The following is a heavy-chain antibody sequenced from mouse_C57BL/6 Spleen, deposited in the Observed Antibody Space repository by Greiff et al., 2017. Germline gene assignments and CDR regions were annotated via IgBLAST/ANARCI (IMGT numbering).Heavy chain of an antibody. CDR2: IFPGSGSP. CDR1: GYTFTDYY. Sequence: QVQLKQSGPELVKPGASVKISCKASGYTFTDYYINWVKQRPGQGLEWIGWIFPGSGSPYYNEKFKGKATLTVDKSSRTAYMLLSSLTSEDSAVYFFARGGEYGYDEGYYFDYWGQGTTLSVSS. V-gene: IGHV1-75*01. D-gene: IGHD2-2*01. J-gene: IGHJ2*01. CDR3: ARGGEYGYDEGYYFDY.